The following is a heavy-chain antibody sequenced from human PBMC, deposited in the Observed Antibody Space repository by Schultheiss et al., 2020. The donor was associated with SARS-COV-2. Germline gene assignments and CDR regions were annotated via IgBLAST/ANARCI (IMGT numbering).Heavy chain of an antibody. J-gene: IGHJ6*02. V-gene: IGHV4-39*01. CDR1: GGSISSSSYY. CDR2: INHSGST. Sequence: SQTLSLTCTVSGGSISSSSYYWGWIRQPPGKGLEWIGEINHSGSTYYNPSLKSRVTISVDTSKNQFSLKLSSVTAADTAVYYCARLPSYCSSTSCRKKLYYYYGMDVWGQGTTVTVSS. D-gene: IGHD2-2*01. CDR3: ARLPSYCSSTSCRKKLYYYYGMDV.